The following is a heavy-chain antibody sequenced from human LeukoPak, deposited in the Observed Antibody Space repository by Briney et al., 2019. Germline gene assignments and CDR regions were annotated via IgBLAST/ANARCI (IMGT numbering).Heavy chain of an antibody. D-gene: IGHD1-26*01. J-gene: IGHJ3*02. CDR3: ARDGSGIVGTRAFDI. Sequence: ASVKVSCKASGYTFTPYDINWVRQATGQGLEWMGWMNPNSGNTGYAQQFQGRVTITTNTSINTAYMELSSLRSEDTAVYYCARDGSGIVGTRAFDIWGQGTMVTVSS. V-gene: IGHV1-8*03. CDR2: MNPNSGNT. CDR1: GYTFTPYD.